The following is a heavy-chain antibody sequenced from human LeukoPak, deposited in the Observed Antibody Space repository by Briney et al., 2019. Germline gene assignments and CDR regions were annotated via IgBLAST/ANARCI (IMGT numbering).Heavy chain of an antibody. D-gene: IGHD1-1*01. CDR3: ARDRFGTRYYYGMDV. Sequence: PGGSLRLSCAASGFTFSDYYMSWIRQAPGKGLEWVSYISSSGGYRNYADSVKGRFTISRDDAKNSLYLQMNSLRAEDTAVYYCARDRFGTRYYYGMDVWGQGTTVTVSS. CDR1: GFTFSDYY. V-gene: IGHV3-11*06. J-gene: IGHJ6*02. CDR2: ISSSGGYR.